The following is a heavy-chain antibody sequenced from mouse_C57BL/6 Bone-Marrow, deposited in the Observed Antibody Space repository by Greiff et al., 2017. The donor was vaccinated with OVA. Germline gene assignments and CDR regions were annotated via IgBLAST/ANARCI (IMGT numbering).Heavy chain of an antibody. J-gene: IGHJ4*01. Sequence: QVQLQQSGAELVRPGASVKLSCKASGYTFTDYYINWVKQRPGQGLEWIARIYPGSGNPYYNEKFKGKATLTAEKSSSTAYMQLSSLTSEDSAVYFCDAMDYWGQGTSVTVSS. CDR3: DAMDY. V-gene: IGHV1-76*01. CDR1: GYTFTDYY. CDR2: IYPGSGNP.